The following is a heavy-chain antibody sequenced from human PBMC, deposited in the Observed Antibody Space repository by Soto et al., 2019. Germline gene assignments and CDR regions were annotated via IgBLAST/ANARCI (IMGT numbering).Heavy chain of an antibody. V-gene: IGHV1-69*01. J-gene: IGHJ1*01. Sequence: QVQVVQSGAEVKKPGSSVKVSCKASGGTFSSYAISWVRQAPGQGLEWMGGFIPIFGTANYAQKFQGRVTIAADESTSTAYMELSSLRSADTAVYYCATDPGPYYYGSGTPGSGYVQHWGQGTLVTVSS. CDR1: GGTFSSYA. CDR2: FIPIFGTA. D-gene: IGHD3-10*01. CDR3: ATDPGPYYYGSGTPGSGYVQH.